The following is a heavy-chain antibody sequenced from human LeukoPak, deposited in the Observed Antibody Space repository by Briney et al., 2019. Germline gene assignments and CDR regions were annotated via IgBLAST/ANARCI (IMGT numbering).Heavy chain of an antibody. J-gene: IGHJ5*02. Sequence: GESLKISCKGSGNSFTTYWIGWVRQMPGKGLEWMGIIYPGDSKTQYSPSFQGQVTMSVDKSINPAYMKWSSLKASDPAMYYCAWRKYSSTCFEPWGPGTLVTASP. V-gene: IGHV5-51*01. D-gene: IGHD2-21*01. CDR2: IYPGDSKT. CDR3: AWRKYSSTCFEP. CDR1: GNSFTTYW.